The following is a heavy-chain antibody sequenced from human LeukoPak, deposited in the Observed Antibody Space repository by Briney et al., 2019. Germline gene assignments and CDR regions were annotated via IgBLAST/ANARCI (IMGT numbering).Heavy chain of an antibody. V-gene: IGHV4-61*05. D-gene: IGHD3-22*01. CDR1: GGSISSGSYY. CDR3: ARGVCDSSGCRDAFDI. Sequence: SETLSLTCTVSGGSISSGSYYWGWIRQPPGKGLEWIGYIYYSGSTNYNPSLKSRVTISVDTSKNQFSLKLSSVTAADTAVYYCARGVCDSSGCRDAFDIWGQGTMVTVSS. J-gene: IGHJ3*02. CDR2: IYYSGST.